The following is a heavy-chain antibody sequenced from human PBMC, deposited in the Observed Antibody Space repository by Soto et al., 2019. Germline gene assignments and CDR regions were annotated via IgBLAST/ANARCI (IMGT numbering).Heavy chain of an antibody. CDR3: ARFDYGDYARDY. Sequence: SETLSLTCTASGGTISSYYWSWIRQPPGKGLEWIGYIYYSGSTNYNPSLKSRVTISVDTSKNQFSLKLSSVTAADTAVYYCARFDYGDYARDYWGQGTLVTVSS. CDR2: IYYSGST. J-gene: IGHJ4*02. V-gene: IGHV4-59*01. CDR1: GGTISSYY. D-gene: IGHD4-17*01.